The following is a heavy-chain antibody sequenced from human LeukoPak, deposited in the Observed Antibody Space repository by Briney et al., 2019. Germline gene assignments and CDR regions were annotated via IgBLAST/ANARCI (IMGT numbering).Heavy chain of an antibody. CDR3: AKRGVVIRVILVGFHREAYYFDS. V-gene: IGHV3-23*01. CDR1: GITLSNYG. J-gene: IGHJ4*02. Sequence: GGSLRLSCAVSGITLSNYGMSWVRQAPGKGLEWVAGISGSGGSTNYADSVKGRFTISRDNPKNTLYLQMNGLRAEDTAVYFCAKRGVVIRVILVGFHREAYYFDSWGQGALVTVSS. D-gene: IGHD3-22*01. CDR2: ISGSGGST.